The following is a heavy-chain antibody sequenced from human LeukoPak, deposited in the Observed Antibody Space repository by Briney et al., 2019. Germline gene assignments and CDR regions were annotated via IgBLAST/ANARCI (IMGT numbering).Heavy chain of an antibody. D-gene: IGHD3-22*01. J-gene: IGHJ3*02. CDR2: IYPGDSET. Sequence: GESLKISCKGSGYSFTSHCIGWVRQRPGKGLEWMGIIYPGDSETRYSPSFQGQVTISAGKSISTAYLQWSSLKASDTAMYYCARRYYYDTSGYYLAHDAFDIWGPGTLLTVSS. CDR3: ARRYYYDTSGYYLAHDAFDI. V-gene: IGHV5-51*01. CDR1: GYSFTSHC.